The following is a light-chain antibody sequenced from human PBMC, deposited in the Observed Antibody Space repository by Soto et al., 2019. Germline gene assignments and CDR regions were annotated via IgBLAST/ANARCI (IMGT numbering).Light chain of an antibody. CDR3: KLYGDSTIT. J-gene: IGKJ5*01. Sequence: EIVLTQSPVTLSLSAGERATLSCRASQTADSSHLGWYQQKPGQAPRLVIYGATSRATGISDRVSGRVAGTDVTLTISGLEPEDVAVYDCKLYGDSTITFCQVTRLEI. CDR2: GAT. V-gene: IGKV3-20*01. CDR1: QTADSSH.